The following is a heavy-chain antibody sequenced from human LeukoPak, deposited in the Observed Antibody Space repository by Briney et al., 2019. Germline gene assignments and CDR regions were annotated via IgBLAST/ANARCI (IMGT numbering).Heavy chain of an antibody. V-gene: IGHV4-59*12. CDR2: IYYSGNT. Sequence: SETLSLTCTVSGGSIRSYYWGWIRQPPGKGLEWIGYIYYSGNTYYNPSLKSRVTISVDTSKNQFSLKLSSVTAADTAVYYCARDFYGMDVWGQGTTVTVSS. CDR3: ARDFYGMDV. CDR1: GGSIRSYY. J-gene: IGHJ6*02.